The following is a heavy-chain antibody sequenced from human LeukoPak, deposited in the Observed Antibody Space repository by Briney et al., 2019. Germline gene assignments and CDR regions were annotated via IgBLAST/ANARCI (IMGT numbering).Heavy chain of an antibody. CDR3: ARERLGYCSSTSCYEFDP. CDR2: INPNSGGT. CDR1: GYTFTGYY. V-gene: IGHV1-2*02. J-gene: IGHJ5*02. Sequence: ASVKVSCKASGYTFTGYYMHWVRQAPGQGLEWMGWINPNSGGTNYAQKLQGRVTMTRDTSISTAYMELSRLRSDDTVVYYCARERLGYCSSTSCYEFDPWGQGTLVTVSS. D-gene: IGHD2-2*01.